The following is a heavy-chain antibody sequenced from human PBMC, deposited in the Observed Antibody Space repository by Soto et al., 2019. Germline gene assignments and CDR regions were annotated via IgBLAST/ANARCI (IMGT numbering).Heavy chain of an antibody. CDR1: GFTFSSYW. J-gene: IGHJ4*02. CDR3: ARDSYQYYYDSSGTFDY. V-gene: IGHV3-7*01. D-gene: IGHD3-22*01. CDR2: IKQDGSEK. Sequence: PGGSLRLSCAASGFTFSSYWMSWVRQAPGKGLEWVANIKQDGSEKYYVDSVKGRFTISRDNAKNSLYLQMNSLRAEDTAVYYCARDSYQYYYDSSGTFDYWGQGTLVTVSS.